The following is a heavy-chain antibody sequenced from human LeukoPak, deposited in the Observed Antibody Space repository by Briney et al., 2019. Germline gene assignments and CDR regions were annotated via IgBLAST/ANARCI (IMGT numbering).Heavy chain of an antibody. CDR1: GYSFTNYW. D-gene: IGHD1-1*01. CDR3: ARPRRAERDEDF. V-gene: IGHV5-51*01. J-gene: IGHJ4*02. CDR2: INPGDTNI. Sequence: GESLKISCKASGYSFTNYWIGWVRQMPGKGLEWMGMINPGDTNIAYSPSFQGQVTISADRSISTAYLQWGSLKASDTAMYYCARPRRAERDEDFWGQGTVDT.